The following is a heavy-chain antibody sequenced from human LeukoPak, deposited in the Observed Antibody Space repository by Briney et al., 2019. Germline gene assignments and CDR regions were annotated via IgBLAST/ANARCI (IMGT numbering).Heavy chain of an antibody. D-gene: IGHD3-10*01. CDR3: ARAYRNSAWFDLNY. CDR2: ISYDGRNN. J-gene: IGHJ4*02. Sequence: GGSLRLSCAASGFTFDSYAMHWVRQAPGKGLEWLAVISYDGRNNYYGDSVKGRFTISRDNSRDTLYLQMSSLRAEDTAVYYCARAYRNSAWFDLNYWGQGTLVTVSS. V-gene: IGHV3-30*04. CDR1: GFTFDSYA.